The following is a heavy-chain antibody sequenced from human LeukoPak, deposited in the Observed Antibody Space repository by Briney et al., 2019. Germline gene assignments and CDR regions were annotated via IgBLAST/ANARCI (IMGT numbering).Heavy chain of an antibody. J-gene: IGHJ4*02. D-gene: IGHD3-10*01. Sequence: PGRSLRLSCAASGFTFSSYGMHGVRQAPGKGLEWVAVISYDGSNTYYADSVKGRFTISRDNSKNIVYLQINSLRAEDTAVYYCAKPYYYGSRSYMDYWGPGNLVTVSS. V-gene: IGHV3-30*18. CDR2: ISYDGSNT. CDR3: AKPYYYGSRSYMDY. CDR1: GFTFSSYG.